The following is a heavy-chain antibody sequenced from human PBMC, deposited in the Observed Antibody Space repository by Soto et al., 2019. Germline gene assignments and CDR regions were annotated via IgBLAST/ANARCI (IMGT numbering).Heavy chain of an antibody. V-gene: IGHV5-51*01. Sequence: PGESLKISCKGSGYSFTSYWIGWVRQMPGKGLEWMGIIYPGDSDTRYSPSFQGQVTISADKSISTAYLQWSSLKASDTAMYYCARLRSRPGWGLYYYYGMDVWGQGTTVTVSS. CDR1: GYSFTSYW. D-gene: IGHD2-21*02. J-gene: IGHJ6*02. CDR3: ARLRSRPGWGLYYYYGMDV. CDR2: IYPGDSDT.